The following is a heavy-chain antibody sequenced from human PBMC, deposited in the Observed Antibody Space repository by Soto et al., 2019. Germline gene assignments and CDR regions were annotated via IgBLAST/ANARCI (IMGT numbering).Heavy chain of an antibody. Sequence: PVGSLRLSCAASGFTFSSYAMSWVRQAPGKGLEWVSSISGSGDTTYYADSVKGRFTISRDNSKNTLYLQMNSLRAEDTAVYYCAKDRSSGYYYFDYWGQGTLVTVSS. CDR1: GFTFSSYA. J-gene: IGHJ4*02. CDR2: ISGSGDTT. V-gene: IGHV3-23*01. CDR3: AKDRSSGYYYFDY. D-gene: IGHD3-22*01.